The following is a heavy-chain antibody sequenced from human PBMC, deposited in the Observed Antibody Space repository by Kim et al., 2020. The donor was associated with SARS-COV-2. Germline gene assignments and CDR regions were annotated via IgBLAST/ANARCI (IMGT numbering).Heavy chain of an antibody. D-gene: IGHD3-10*01. Sequence: GGSLRLSCAASGFTFSSYAMHWVRQAPGKGLEWVAVISYDGSNKYYADSVKGRFTISRDNSKNTLYLQMNSLRAEDTAVYYCARAVWWLWFGELSLWGQG. V-gene: IGHV3-30-3*01. CDR1: GFTFSSYA. CDR2: ISYDGSNK. CDR3: ARAVWWLWFGELSL. J-gene: IGHJ1*01.